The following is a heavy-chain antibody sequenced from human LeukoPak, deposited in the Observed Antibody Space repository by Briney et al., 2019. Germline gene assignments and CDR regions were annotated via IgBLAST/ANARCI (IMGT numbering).Heavy chain of an antibody. V-gene: IGHV4-38-2*01. Sequence: SETLSLTWPVDSYSISSGYYWGWIRQPPGKGLEWIGSIYHSGSTYYNPSLKSRVTISVDTSKNQFSLKLSSVTAADTAVYYCARLVLSESSDYMDVWGKGTTVTVSS. CDR2: IYHSGST. D-gene: IGHD3-16*02. CDR3: ARLVLSESSDYMDV. J-gene: IGHJ6*03. CDR1: SYSISSGYY.